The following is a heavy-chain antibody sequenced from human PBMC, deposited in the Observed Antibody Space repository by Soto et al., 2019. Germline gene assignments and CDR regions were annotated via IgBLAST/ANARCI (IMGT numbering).Heavy chain of an antibody. CDR2: ISGGGDRT. CDR1: GFTFINYA. CDR3: AREFMSSTCRPVWWCVAL. J-gene: IGHJ2*01. Sequence: EVQLLESGGGLVQPGGSLRLSCVGSGFTFINYAMNWVRQTPGKGLEWVSTISGGGDRTFDADTVKGRFTISRDNSKNTLNFQMNSLRADDTAVYYCAREFMSSTCRPVWWCVALLGRGSAVPASS. D-gene: IGHD2-8*02. V-gene: IGHV3-23*01.